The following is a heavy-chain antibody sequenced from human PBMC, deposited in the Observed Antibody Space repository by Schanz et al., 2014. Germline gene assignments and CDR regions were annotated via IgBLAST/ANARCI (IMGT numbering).Heavy chain of an antibody. J-gene: IGHJ4*02. CDR3: AKTLFPGGTQTFGN. V-gene: IGHV3-48*01. CDR1: GITFSSHS. D-gene: IGHD2-8*02. Sequence: EVQLVDSGGGLVQPGGSLRLSCAASGITFSSHSFNWVRQAPGKGLEWVSYISSASSTINYADSVKGRFTISRDNSKSTLYVEMNSLRVEDTAVYYCAKTLFPGGTQTFGNWGRGTLVTVSS. CDR2: ISSASSTI.